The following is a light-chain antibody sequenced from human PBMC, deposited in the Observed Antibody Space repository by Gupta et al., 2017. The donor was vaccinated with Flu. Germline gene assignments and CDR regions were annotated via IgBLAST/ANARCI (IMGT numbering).Light chain of an antibody. CDR1: TSNIGNNY. CDR2: ENY. J-gene: IGLJ1*01. CDR3: GTWDSSLSVGV. Sequence: QSVIMQSPSVSAAPGQKVTISCSGSTSNIGNNYVSWYQQFPGTAPKVLIYENYKRPSGIPDRFSGSKSGTSATLGITGLQTGDEADYYCGTWDSSLSVGVFGSGTKVTVL. V-gene: IGLV1-51*01.